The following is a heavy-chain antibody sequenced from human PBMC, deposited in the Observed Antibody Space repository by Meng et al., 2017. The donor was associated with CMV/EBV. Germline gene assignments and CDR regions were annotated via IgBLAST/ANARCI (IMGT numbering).Heavy chain of an antibody. V-gene: IGHV1-2*02. CDR1: GYTFTGYY. J-gene: IGHJ4*02. CDR3: ARAGVPG. D-gene: IGHD2-8*01. CDR2: INPNSGGT. Sequence: ASVKVSCKASGYTFTGYYMHWVRQAPGQGLEWMGCINPNSGGTRYAQKFQGRVTMTRDMSINTGYMELSRLRHDDTAIYYCARAGVPGWGQGTLVTVSS.